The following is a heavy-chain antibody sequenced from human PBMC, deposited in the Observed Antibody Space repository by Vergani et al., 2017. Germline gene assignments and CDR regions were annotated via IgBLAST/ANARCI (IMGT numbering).Heavy chain of an antibody. CDR1: GFTFSSYG. V-gene: IGHV3-30*03. J-gene: IGHJ6*02. CDR3: VLSYGSGNNPSGYYYYGMDV. CDR2: ISYDGSNK. Sequence: QVQLVESGGGVVQPGRSLRLSCAASGFTFSSYGMHWVRQAPGKGLEWVAVISYDGSNKYYADSVKGRFTISRDNSKNTLYLQMNSLRAEDTAVYYCVLSYGSGNNPSGYYYYGMDVWGQGTTVTVSS. D-gene: IGHD3-10*01.